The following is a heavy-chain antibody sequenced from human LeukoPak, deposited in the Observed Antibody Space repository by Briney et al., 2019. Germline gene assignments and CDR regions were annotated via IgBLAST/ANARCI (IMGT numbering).Heavy chain of an antibody. V-gene: IGHV3-7*02. Sequence: GGSLRLSCAASGFTFSWYWMSWVRQAPGKGLEWVANIKEDGSNKYYADSVKGRFTISRDNSKNTLYLQMNSLRAEDTAVYYCARASAMVREPYGMDVWGQGTTVTVSS. D-gene: IGHD5-18*01. J-gene: IGHJ6*02. CDR1: GFTFSWYW. CDR3: ARASAMVREPYGMDV. CDR2: IKEDGSNK.